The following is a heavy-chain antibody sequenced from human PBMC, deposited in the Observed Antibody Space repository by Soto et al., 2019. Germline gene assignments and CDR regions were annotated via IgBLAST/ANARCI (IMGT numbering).Heavy chain of an antibody. CDR3: ATVFEH. CDR2: VDSAGSGT. V-gene: IGHV3-74*01. Sequence: VPLVESGGGSVQPGGSLRLSCVASGITFSGFWMHWVRQVPGKGLVWVARVDSAGSGTSYADFVKGRFTISRDNAKNTLSLQMDSLRVEDTAVYYYATVFEHWGQGIPVTVSS. CDR1: GITFSGFW. J-gene: IGHJ4*02.